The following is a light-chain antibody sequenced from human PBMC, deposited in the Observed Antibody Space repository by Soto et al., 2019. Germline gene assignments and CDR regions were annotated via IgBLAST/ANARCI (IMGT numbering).Light chain of an antibody. CDR1: QSISIW. Sequence: DIQMSQSPSTLSESVGDRVTITCRASQSISIWLAWYQQKPGKAPKLLIYNTSDLQNGVPSRFSGSGSGTEFTLTISSLQPADFATYYCQHYNSYPLTFGGGTKVEIK. J-gene: IGKJ4*01. V-gene: IGKV1-5*03. CDR3: QHYNSYPLT. CDR2: NTS.